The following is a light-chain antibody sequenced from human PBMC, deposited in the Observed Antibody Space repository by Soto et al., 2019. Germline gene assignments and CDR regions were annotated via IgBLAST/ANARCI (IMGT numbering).Light chain of an antibody. CDR2: SHN. CDR1: SSNIGSNT. V-gene: IGLV1-44*01. CDR3: ATWDDSLNGVV. Sequence: QSVLTQPPSASGTPGQRVTISCSGSSSNIGSNTVNWYQHLPRTAPKLIMYSHNQRPSGVPDRFSGSKSGTSASLAISGLQSEDEADYYCATWDDSLNGVVFGGGTKLTVL. J-gene: IGLJ2*01.